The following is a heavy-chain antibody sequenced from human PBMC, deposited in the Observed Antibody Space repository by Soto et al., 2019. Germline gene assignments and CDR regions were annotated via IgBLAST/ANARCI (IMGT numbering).Heavy chain of an antibody. Sequence: QVQLVESGGGVVQPGRSLRLSCAASGFTFSPYTMHWVRQTPGKGLEWVAVISYDGSDKYYADSVRGRFTISRDNPKNTLFLQMNSLRAEDTALYYCARGGGFCGADCYKGGIDYWGQGALVTVSS. CDR1: GFTFSPYT. CDR2: ISYDGSDK. V-gene: IGHV3-30-3*01. J-gene: IGHJ4*02. D-gene: IGHD2-21*02. CDR3: ARGGGFCGADCYKGGIDY.